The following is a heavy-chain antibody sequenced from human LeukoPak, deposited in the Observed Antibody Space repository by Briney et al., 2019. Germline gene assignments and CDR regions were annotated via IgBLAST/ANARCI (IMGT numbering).Heavy chain of an antibody. V-gene: IGHV1-24*01. Sequence: ASVKVSCKVSGYTLTELSMHWVRQAPGKGLEWMGGFDPEDGETIYAQKFQGRVTMTEDTSTDTAYMELSSLRSEDTAVYYCATVAPRGYSGYDPLDYWGQGILVTVSS. CDR2: FDPEDGET. J-gene: IGHJ4*02. D-gene: IGHD5-12*01. CDR1: GYTLTELS. CDR3: ATVAPRGYSGYDPLDY.